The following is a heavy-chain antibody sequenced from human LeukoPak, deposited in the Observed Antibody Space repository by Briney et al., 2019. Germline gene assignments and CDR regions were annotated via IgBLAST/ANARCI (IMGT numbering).Heavy chain of an antibody. CDR3: AKVDLGCSSTSCYLDY. CDR2: ISGSGGST. V-gene: IGHV3-23*01. CDR1: GFTFSSYA. D-gene: IGHD2-2*01. J-gene: IGHJ4*02. Sequence: PGGSLRLSCAASGFTFSSYAMSWVRQAPGKGLEWVPAISGSGGSTYYADSVKGRFTISRDNSKNTLYLQMNSLRAEDTAVYYCAKVDLGCSSTSCYLDYWGQGTLVTVSS.